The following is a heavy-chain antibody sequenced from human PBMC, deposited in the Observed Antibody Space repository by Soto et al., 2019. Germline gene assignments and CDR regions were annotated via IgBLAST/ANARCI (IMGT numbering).Heavy chain of an antibody. V-gene: IGHV1-2*02. CDR1: GYPFTYFY. J-gene: IGHJ1*01. D-gene: IGHD1-20*01. Sequence: ASVKVSCKSSGYPFTYFYIHWVRQVPGQGLEWVGWINPKNGGINYAQKFQGRVTMTRDTSVNTSYMYLNRLNFDDSAIYYCVRGQSVLYLDLWGRGTQVTVSS. CDR2: INPKNGGI. CDR3: VRGQSVLYLDL.